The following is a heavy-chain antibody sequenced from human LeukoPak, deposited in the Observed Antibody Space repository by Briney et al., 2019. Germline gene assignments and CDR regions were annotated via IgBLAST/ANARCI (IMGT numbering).Heavy chain of an antibody. CDR1: GYTFPIYG. Sequence: ASVKVSCKASGYTFPIYGISWVRQAPGQGLERMGWISVYNGNTNYAQTLKGRVTITTDKSTSTAYMELRSLRSDDTAVYYCARGGYYYDSIRSYFDYWGQGTLVTVSS. CDR3: ARGGYYYDSIRSYFDY. CDR2: ISVYNGNT. J-gene: IGHJ4*02. V-gene: IGHV1-18*01. D-gene: IGHD3-22*01.